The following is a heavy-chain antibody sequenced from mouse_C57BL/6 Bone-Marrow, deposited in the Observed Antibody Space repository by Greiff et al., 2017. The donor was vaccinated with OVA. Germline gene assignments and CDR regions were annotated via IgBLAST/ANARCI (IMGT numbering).Heavy chain of an antibody. CDR3: ASLHLLWPRYFDF. CDR2: ISSGSSTI. V-gene: IGHV5-17*01. J-gene: IGHJ1*03. CDR1: GFTFSDYG. D-gene: IGHD2-1*01. Sequence: EVHLVESGGGLVKPGGSLKLSCAASGFTFSDYGMHWVRQAPEKGLEWVAYISSGSSTIYYADTVKGRFTISRDNAKNTLFLQMTSLRSEDTAMYYCASLHLLWPRYFDFWGTGTTVTVSS.